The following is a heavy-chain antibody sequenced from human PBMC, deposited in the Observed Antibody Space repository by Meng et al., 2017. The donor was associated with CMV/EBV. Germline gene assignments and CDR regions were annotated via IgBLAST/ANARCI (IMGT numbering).Heavy chain of an antibody. Sequence: SETLSLTCTVSGGSISSGGYYWSWIRQHPGKGLEWIGYIYYSGSTYYNPSLKSRVTISVDTSKNQFSLKLSSVTAADTAVYYCARSSPGWVYCSGTSCYSQGWFDPWGQGTLVTVSS. CDR2: IYYSGST. CDR1: GGSISSGGYY. CDR3: ARSSPGWVYCSGTSCYSQGWFDP. V-gene: IGHV4-31*03. J-gene: IGHJ5*02. D-gene: IGHD2-2*01.